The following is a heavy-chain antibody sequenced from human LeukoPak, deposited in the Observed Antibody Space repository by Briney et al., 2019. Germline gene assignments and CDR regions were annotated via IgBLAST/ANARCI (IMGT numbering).Heavy chain of an antibody. Sequence: PGGSLRLSCAASGFTFSSYAMSWVRQAPGKGLEWVSAISGSGGSTYYADSVKGRFTISRDNSKNTLYLQINSLRAGDTAVYYCAKVAPPSGWSQYYFDYWGQGTLVTVSS. CDR2: ISGSGGST. CDR1: GFTFSSYA. V-gene: IGHV3-23*01. J-gene: IGHJ4*02. CDR3: AKVAPPSGWSQYYFDY. D-gene: IGHD6-19*01.